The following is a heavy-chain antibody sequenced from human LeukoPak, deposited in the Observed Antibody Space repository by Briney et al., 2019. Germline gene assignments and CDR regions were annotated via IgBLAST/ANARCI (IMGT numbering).Heavy chain of an antibody. CDR2: FYYSGST. CDR1: GGSISTYY. CDR3: ANGYSYDLFDY. D-gene: IGHD5-18*01. J-gene: IGHJ4*02. V-gene: IGHV4-39*01. Sequence: SETLSLTCTVSGGSISTYYWGWIRQPPGKGLEWIGSFYYSGSTFYNPSLKTRVTISVDTSKNQFSLKLSSVTAANTAVYYCANGYSYDLFDYWGQGTLVTVSS.